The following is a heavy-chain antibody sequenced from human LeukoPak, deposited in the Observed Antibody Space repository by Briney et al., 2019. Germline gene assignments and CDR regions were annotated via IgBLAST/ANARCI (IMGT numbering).Heavy chain of an antibody. D-gene: IGHD4-17*01. V-gene: IGHV4-38-2*02. CDR1: GYSFTSGHY. Sequence: SETLSLTCSVSGYSFTSGHYWGWIRQPPGKGLEWIGNIYHTGSTHYNPSLKSRVTISIDTSKNQFSLKLSSVTAADTAVYYCARDLVTVTKGFDIWGQGTMVSVSS. CDR2: IYHTGST. CDR3: ARDLVTVTKGFDI. J-gene: IGHJ3*02.